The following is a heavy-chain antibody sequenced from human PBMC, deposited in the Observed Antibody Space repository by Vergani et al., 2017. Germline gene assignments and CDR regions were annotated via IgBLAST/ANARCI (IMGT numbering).Heavy chain of an antibody. V-gene: IGHV1-2*02. CDR2: INPNSGGT. D-gene: IGHD1-26*01. CDR3: ARDFLEVGALDAFDI. CDR1: GYTFTGYY. Sequence: QVQLVQSGAEVKKPGASVKVSCKASGYTFTGYYMHWVRQAPGQGLEWMGWINPNSGGTNYAQKFQGRVTMTRDTSISTAYMELSRLRSDDTAVYYCARDFLEVGALDAFDIWGQGTMVTVSS. J-gene: IGHJ3*02.